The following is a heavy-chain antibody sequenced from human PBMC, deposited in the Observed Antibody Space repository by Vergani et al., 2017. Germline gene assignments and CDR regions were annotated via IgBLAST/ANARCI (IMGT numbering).Heavy chain of an antibody. CDR2: ISYDGSNK. Sequence: QVQLVESGGGVVQPGRSLRLSCAASGFTFSSYAMHWVRQAPGKGLEWVAVISYDGSNKYYADSVKGRFTISRDNSKNTLYLQMNSLSAEDTAVYYCATPTDVGYDDYFDYWGQGTLVTVSS. CDR1: GFTFSSYA. CDR3: ATPTDVGYDDYFDY. V-gene: IGHV3-30-3*01. D-gene: IGHD5-12*01. J-gene: IGHJ4*02.